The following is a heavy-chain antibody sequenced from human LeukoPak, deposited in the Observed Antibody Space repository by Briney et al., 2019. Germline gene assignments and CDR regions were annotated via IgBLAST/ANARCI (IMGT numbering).Heavy chain of an antibody. V-gene: IGHV3-48*01. CDR1: GFTFSSYS. CDR2: VSSSSSTI. CDR3: ARENPGCSGGSCYNY. J-gene: IGHJ4*02. Sequence: PGGSLRLSCAASGFTFSSYSMNWVRQAPGKGLEWVSYVSSSSSTIYYADSVKGRFTISRDNAKNSLYLQMNSLRAEDTAVYYCARENPGCSGGSCYNYWGRGTLVTVSS. D-gene: IGHD2-15*01.